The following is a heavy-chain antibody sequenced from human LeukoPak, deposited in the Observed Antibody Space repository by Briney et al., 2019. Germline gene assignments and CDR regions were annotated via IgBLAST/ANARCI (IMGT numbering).Heavy chain of an antibody. CDR1: GFTVSSNY. CDR3: TLGSLYSSSWYGDY. J-gene: IGHJ4*02. V-gene: IGHV3-66*01. Sequence: GGSLRLSCAASGFTVSSNYMSWVRQAPGKGLEWVSVIYSGGSTYYADSVKGRFTISRDNSKNTLYLQMNSLRAEDTAVYYCTLGSLYSSSWYGDYWGQGTLVTVSS. CDR2: IYSGGST. D-gene: IGHD6-13*01.